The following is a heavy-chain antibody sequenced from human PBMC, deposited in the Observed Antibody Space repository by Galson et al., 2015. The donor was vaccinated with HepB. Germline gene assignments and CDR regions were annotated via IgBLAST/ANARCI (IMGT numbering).Heavy chain of an antibody. D-gene: IGHD6-19*01. CDR3: ARVTSIYDFSSRAYSYYYYGMDV. Sequence: SVKVSCKASGYTFTSYVIHWVRQAPGQGFEWMGGINTNTGTPTYAQGFTGRFVFSLDTSVSTAYLQISSLKTEDTAVYYCARVTSIYDFSSRAYSYYYYGMDVWGQGTTVAVSS. V-gene: IGHV7-4-1*02. CDR2: INTNTGTP. CDR1: GYTFTSYV. J-gene: IGHJ6*02.